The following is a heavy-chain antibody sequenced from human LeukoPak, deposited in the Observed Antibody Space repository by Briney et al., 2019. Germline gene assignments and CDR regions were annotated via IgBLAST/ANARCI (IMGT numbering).Heavy chain of an antibody. CDR1: GGSITSSSHY. CDR3: ARDAGEFDWSGGYFDY. V-gene: IGHV4-39*02. J-gene: IGHJ4*02. Sequence: SETLSLTCTVSGGSITSSSHYWGWIRQPPGKGLEWIGCIYYSGSTHYNPSLKSRVTISVDMSKNNFSLKLSSVTAADTAVYYCARDAGEFDWSGGYFDYWGQGTVVTVSS. CDR2: IYYSGST. D-gene: IGHD3-9*01.